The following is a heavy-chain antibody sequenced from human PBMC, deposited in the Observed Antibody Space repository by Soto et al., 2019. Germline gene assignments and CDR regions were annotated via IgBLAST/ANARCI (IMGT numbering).Heavy chain of an antibody. J-gene: IGHJ5*02. V-gene: IGHV4-34*01. CDR2: INHSGST. CDR3: ARGARLFSSRSQGWFDP. D-gene: IGHD2-2*01. Sequence: PSETLSLTCAVYGGSFSGYYWSWIRQPPGKGLEWIGEINHSGSTNYNPSLKSRVTISVDTSKNQFSLKLSSVTAADTAVYYCARGARLFSSRSQGWFDPWGQGTLVTVSS. CDR1: GGSFSGYY.